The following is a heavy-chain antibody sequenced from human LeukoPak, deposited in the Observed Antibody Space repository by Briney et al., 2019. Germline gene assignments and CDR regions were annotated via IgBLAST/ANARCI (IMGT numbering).Heavy chain of an antibody. J-gene: IGHJ4*02. D-gene: IGHD3-10*01. Sequence: KPSETLSLTCTVSGGSISSSTYYWGWIRQPPGKGLEWTGNIYYRGSSYYNPSLKSRVTISVDTSKNQFSLKLSSVTAADTAVYYCATASGGNRGLFDYWGQGTLVTVSS. CDR3: ATASGGNRGLFDY. V-gene: IGHV4-39*01. CDR2: IYYRGSS. CDR1: GGSISSSTYY.